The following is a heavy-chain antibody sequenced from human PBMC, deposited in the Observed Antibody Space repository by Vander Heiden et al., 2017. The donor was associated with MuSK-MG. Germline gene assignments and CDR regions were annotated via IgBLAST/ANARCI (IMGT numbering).Heavy chain of an antibody. D-gene: IGHD3-16*01. Sequence: EVQLVQSGAEVKQPGESLKISCQVSGYSFSSDWIGWVRQMSGKGLEWIGIIYPGDSDTRYSPSFQGQVTISADKSISTAYLQWSSLRASDTAMYYCARRGTTFGYFDYWGQGTLVTVSS. V-gene: IGHV5-51*03. CDR2: IYPGDSDT. CDR3: ARRGTTFGYFDY. CDR1: GYSFSSDW. J-gene: IGHJ4*02.